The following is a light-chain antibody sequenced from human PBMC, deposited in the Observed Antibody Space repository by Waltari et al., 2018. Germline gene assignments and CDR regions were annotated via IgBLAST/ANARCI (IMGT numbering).Light chain of an antibody. J-gene: IGKJ2*01. CDR3: QQRGNWPRT. CDR2: DAS. CDR1: QSVSSY. Sequence: EIVLTQSPATLSLSPAERATLSCRASQSVSSYLAWYQQKPGQAPRPLIYDASNRATGIPARFSGSGSGTDFTLTISSLEPEDFAVYYCQQRGNWPRTFGQGTKLEIK. V-gene: IGKV3-11*01.